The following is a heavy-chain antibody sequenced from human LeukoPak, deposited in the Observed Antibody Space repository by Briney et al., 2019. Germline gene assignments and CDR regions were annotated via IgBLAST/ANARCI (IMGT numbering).Heavy chain of an antibody. J-gene: IGHJ4*02. V-gene: IGHV4-38-2*02. CDR1: GHSISSGYY. CDR3: ARHEAEMATILGGY. CDR2: IYHSGST. Sequence: SETLSLTYNVSGHSISSGYYWGWIRQPPGKGLEWIGSIYHSGSTFYNPSLKSRVTISVDTSKNQFTLRLSSVTAADTAVYYCARHEAEMATILGGYWGQGTLVTVSS. D-gene: IGHD5-24*01.